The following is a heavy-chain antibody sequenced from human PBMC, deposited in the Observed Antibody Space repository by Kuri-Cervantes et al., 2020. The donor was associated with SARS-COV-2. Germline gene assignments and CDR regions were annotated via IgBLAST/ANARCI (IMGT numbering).Heavy chain of an antibody. CDR1: GVTGSNFE. CDR3: AKDKEWELPSGFDY. J-gene: IGHJ4*02. D-gene: IGHD1-26*01. Sequence: GESLKISCEASGVTGSNFEMNWVRQAPGKGLEWVSLISGDGGSTYYADSVKGRFTISRDDSKNSLYLQMNSLRTEDTALYYCAKDKEWELPSGFDYWGQGTLVTVSS. V-gene: IGHV3-43*02. CDR2: ISGDGGST.